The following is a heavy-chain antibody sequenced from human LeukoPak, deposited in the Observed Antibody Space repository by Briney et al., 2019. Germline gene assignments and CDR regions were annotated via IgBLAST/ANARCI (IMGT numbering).Heavy chain of an antibody. CDR1: GGSISSYY. D-gene: IGHD1-26*01. J-gene: IGHJ4*02. Sequence: KPSETLSLTCTVSGGSISSYYESWIRQSAGKGLEWIGRIYTSGSTNYNPSLKSRVTMSVDTSKNQFSLKLSSVTAADTAVYYCARNGGSGTYYDGSFDYWGQGTLVTVSS. V-gene: IGHV4-4*07. CDR2: IYTSGST. CDR3: ARNGGSGTYYDGSFDY.